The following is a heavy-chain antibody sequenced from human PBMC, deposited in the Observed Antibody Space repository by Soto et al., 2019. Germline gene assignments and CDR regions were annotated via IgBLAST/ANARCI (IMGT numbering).Heavy chain of an antibody. V-gene: IGHV3-23*01. J-gene: IGHJ6*03. CDR2: ISGSGGST. D-gene: IGHD2-21*01. CDR1: GFTFSSYA. Sequence: GGSLRLSCAASGFTFSSYAMSWVRQAPGKGLEWVSAISGSGGSTYYADSVKGRFTIARDNSKNTLYLQMNSLRAEDTAVYYCAKGSVCFTYYYYYYMDVWGKGTTVTVSS. CDR3: AKGSVCFTYYYYYYMDV.